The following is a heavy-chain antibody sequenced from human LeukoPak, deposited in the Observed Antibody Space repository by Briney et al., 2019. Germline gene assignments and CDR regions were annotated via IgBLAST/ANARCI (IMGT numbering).Heavy chain of an antibody. CDR2: IFHSGTT. Sequence: SETLSLTCGVSGGSVSSDHWWSWVRQSPGKGLGGIGEIFHSGTTNYSPSLKSRVTISVDKSKNQLSLILDSVTAADTAVYYCASYGVSGWYFDNWGQGILVSVSS. D-gene: IGHD6-19*01. CDR3: ASYGVSGWYFDN. V-gene: IGHV4-4*02. J-gene: IGHJ4*02. CDR1: GGSVSSDHW.